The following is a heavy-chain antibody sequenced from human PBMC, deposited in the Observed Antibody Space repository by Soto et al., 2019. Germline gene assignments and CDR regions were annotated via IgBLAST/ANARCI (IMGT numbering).Heavy chain of an antibody. CDR2: ISYDGSNK. D-gene: IGHD3-10*01. J-gene: IGHJ4*02. CDR1: GFTFSSYG. V-gene: IGHV3-30*03. Sequence: QVQLVESGGGVVQPGRSLRLSCAASGFTFSSYGMHWVRQAPGKGLEWVAVISYDGSNKYYADSVKGRFTISRDNSKNTLYLQMNSVRAEERDVYCCGPGFGAFDYWGQGTLVTVSS. CDR3: GPGFGAFDY.